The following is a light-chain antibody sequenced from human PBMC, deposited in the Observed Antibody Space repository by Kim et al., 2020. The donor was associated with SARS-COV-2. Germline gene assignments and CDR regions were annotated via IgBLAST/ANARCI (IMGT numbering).Light chain of an antibody. CDR3: QQYVSYT. Sequence: EIVLTQSPGTLSLSPGERATLSCRASQSVSSSYLAWYQQKPGQAPRLLIYGASSRATGIPDRFSGSGSGTDFTLTISRLEPEDFAVYYCQQYVSYTFGQGTKLEI. J-gene: IGKJ2*01. CDR1: QSVSSSY. V-gene: IGKV3-20*01. CDR2: GAS.